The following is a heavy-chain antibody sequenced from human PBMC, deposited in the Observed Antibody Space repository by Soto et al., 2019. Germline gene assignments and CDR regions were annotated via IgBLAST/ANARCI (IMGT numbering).Heavy chain of an antibody. CDR1: GFTFSSYG. D-gene: IGHD2-2*01. CDR3: AKDICISTSCYPQYYYGMDV. V-gene: IGHV3-30*18. J-gene: IGHJ6*02. Sequence: GGSLRLSCAAPGFTFSSYGMHWVRQAPGKGLEWVAVISYDGNNKYYADSVKGRFTISRDNSKNTLYLQMNSLRAEDTAVYYCAKDICISTSCYPQYYYGMDVWGQGTTVTVSS. CDR2: ISYDGNNK.